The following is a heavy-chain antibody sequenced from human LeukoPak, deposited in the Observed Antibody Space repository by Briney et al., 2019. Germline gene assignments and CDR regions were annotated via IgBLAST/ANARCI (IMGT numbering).Heavy chain of an antibody. Sequence: GASVKVSCKASGYTFTGYYMHWVRQAPGQGLEWIGWINPNSGGTNYAQKFQGRVTMTRDTSISTAYMELSRLRSDDTAVYYCARERDGYNSVDYWGQGTLVTVSS. D-gene: IGHD5-24*01. CDR2: INPNSGGT. V-gene: IGHV1-2*02. CDR1: GYTFTGYY. J-gene: IGHJ4*02. CDR3: ARERDGYNSVDY.